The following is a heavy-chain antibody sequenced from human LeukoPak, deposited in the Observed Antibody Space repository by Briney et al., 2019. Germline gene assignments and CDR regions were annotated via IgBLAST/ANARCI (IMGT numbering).Heavy chain of an antibody. D-gene: IGHD1-7*01. V-gene: IGHV3-21*04. J-gene: IGHJ3*02. CDR2: ISSSSSYI. CDR1: GFTFSSYS. CDR3: TSDRYNWNLAHAFDI. Sequence: GGSLRLSCAASGFTFSSYSMNWVRQAPGKGLEWVSSISSSSSYIYYADSVKGRFTISRDNAKNSLYLQMNSLRAEDTAVYYCTSDRYNWNLAHAFDIWGQGTMVTVSS.